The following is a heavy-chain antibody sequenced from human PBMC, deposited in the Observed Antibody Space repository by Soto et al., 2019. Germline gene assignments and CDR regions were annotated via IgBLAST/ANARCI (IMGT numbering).Heavy chain of an antibody. Sequence: QVQLQESGPGMVKPSETLSLTCTVSGDSINNSPYYWAWVRQPPGKGLEWIGSVFYSGSTYYNPSLNTRVDISGDTSNHQFSLHLASVTAADTAIYYCARPIVSNCYSFSCFDHWGQGTLVTVSS. CDR1: GDSINNSPYY. CDR2: VFYSGST. J-gene: IGHJ4*02. CDR3: ARPIVSNCYSFSCFDH. D-gene: IGHD2-15*01. V-gene: IGHV4-39*01.